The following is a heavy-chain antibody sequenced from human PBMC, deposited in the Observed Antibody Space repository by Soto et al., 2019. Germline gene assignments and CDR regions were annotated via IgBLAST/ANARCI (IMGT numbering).Heavy chain of an antibody. CDR1: GYTFTTHA. D-gene: IGHD1-1*01. J-gene: IGHJ6*02. CDR3: ARGKGMEENYYYYGLDI. V-gene: IGHV1-3*01. CDR2: INGGTGQT. Sequence: ASVKFSCKASGYTFTTHAMHWVRQAPGQSLEWMGWINGGTGQTKHSQRFQGRVNITRDTSASTAYTELSSLRSEDTAVYYCARGKGMEENYYYYGLDIWGQGTTVTVSS.